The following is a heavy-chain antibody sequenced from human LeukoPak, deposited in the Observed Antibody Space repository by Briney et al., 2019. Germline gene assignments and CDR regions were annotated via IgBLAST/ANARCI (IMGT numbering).Heavy chain of an antibody. D-gene: IGHD3-22*01. CDR3: ARSSEGRYYYDSSGYSYYYYYMDV. J-gene: IGHJ6*03. V-gene: IGHV4-38-2*02. CDR1: GYSISSGYY. Sequence: PSETLSLTCTVSGYSISSGYYWGWIRQPPGKGLEWIGYIYYSGSTYYNPSLKSRVTISVDTSKNQFSLKLNSVTAADTAVYYCARSSEGRYYYDSSGYSYYYYYMDVWGKGTTVTISS. CDR2: IYYSGST.